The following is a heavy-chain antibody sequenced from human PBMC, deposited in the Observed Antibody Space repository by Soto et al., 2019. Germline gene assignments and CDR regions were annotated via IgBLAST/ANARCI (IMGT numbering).Heavy chain of an antibody. V-gene: IGHV3-21*01. Sequence: PGGSLRLSCATSGFTFSRCYMNWVRQAPGKGLEWVSFINSSASYMYYADSVKGRFTISRDNSKKSLYLQMNSLRADDTAAYYRARECVGTVTWIADRFDYWGQGALVTVSS. CDR3: ARECVGTVTWIADRFDY. CDR1: GFTFSRCY. CDR2: INSSASYM. J-gene: IGHJ4*02. D-gene: IGHD4-17*01.